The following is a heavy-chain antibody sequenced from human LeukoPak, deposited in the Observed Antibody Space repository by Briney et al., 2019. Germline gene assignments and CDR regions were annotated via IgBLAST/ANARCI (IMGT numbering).Heavy chain of an antibody. J-gene: IGHJ3*02. CDR1: GYTFTSYG. CDR3: AQNSGSYSKGAFDI. D-gene: IGHD1-26*01. V-gene: IGHV1-18*01. Sequence: ASVKVSCKASGYTFTSYGISWVRQAPGQGLEWMGWISAYNGNTNYAQKLQGRVTMTTDTSTSTAYMELRSLRSDDTAVYYCAQNSGSYSKGAFDIWGQGTMVTVSS. CDR2: ISAYNGNT.